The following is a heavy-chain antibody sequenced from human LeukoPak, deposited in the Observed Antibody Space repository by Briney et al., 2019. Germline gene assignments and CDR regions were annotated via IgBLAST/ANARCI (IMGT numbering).Heavy chain of an antibody. V-gene: IGHV3-30*04. CDR1: GFTFSNFA. CDR3: AGVDAAMPDAFDI. CDR2: ISYDGSYK. J-gene: IGHJ3*02. Sequence: PGGSLRLSCAASGFTFSNFAMHWVRQAPGKGLEWVSVISYDGSYKYYADSVKGRFTISRDNSKNTLYLQMSSLRADDTALYYCAGVDAAMPDAFDIWGQGTTVTVSS. D-gene: IGHD5-18*01.